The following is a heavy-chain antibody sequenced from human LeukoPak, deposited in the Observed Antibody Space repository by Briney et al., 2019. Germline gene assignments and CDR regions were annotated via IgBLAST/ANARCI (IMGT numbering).Heavy chain of an antibody. CDR3: SRDRLGGLDY. CDR1: RFDFSTYA. J-gene: IGHJ4*02. Sequence: PGGSLRLSCAASRFDFSTYAINWVRQAPGKGLEWVSSISTTSTYIFYADSLKGRFTISRDNAKNSVYLQMNSLRPEDTAVYYCSRDRLGGLDYWGQGTLVTVSS. V-gene: IGHV3-21*01. CDR2: ISTTSTYI. D-gene: IGHD5-12*01.